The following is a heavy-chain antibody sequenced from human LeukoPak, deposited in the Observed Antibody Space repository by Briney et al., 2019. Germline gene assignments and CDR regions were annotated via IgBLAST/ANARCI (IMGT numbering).Heavy chain of an antibody. CDR1: GLTLSREG. V-gene: IGHV3-30-3*01. D-gene: IGHD4-17*01. CDR2: ISSDENSK. J-gene: IGHJ4*02. CDR3: ARDIGGLDGDGLDY. Sequence: GGSLRLSCVASGLTLSREGLRWIRQAPGKGLEWVAVISSDENSKYYADSVKGRFTVSRDNSKNTLFLQMNSLRVEDTAVYYCARDIGGLDGDGLDYWGQGTLVSVSS.